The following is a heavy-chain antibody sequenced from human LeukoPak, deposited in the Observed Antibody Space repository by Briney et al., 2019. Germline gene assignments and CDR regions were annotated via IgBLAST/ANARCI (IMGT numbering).Heavy chain of an antibody. CDR2: INSDGSST. CDR3: ARGPSSYYYDSSGYNPFFDY. Sequence: PGRSLRLSCAASGFTFSTYGMHWVRQAPGKGLVWVSRINSDGSSTSYADSVKGRFAISRDNAKNTLYLQMNSLRAEDTAVYYCARGPSSYYYDSSGYNPFFDYWGQGTLVTVSS. V-gene: IGHV3-74*01. J-gene: IGHJ4*02. CDR1: GFTFSTYG. D-gene: IGHD3-22*01.